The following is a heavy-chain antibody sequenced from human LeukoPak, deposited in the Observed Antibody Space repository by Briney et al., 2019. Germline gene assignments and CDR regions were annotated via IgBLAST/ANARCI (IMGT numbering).Heavy chain of an antibody. V-gene: IGHV3-7*01. J-gene: IGHJ3*02. D-gene: IGHD3-3*01. CDR1: GFTFSSYW. Sequence: GGSLRLSCAASGFTFSSYWMSWVRQAPGKGLEWVANIMKDGSEKYYVDSVKGRFTISRDNAKKSLYLQMNSLRAEDTAVYYCARPKSIFGIIIDAFDIWGQGTMVTVSS. CDR2: IMKDGSEK. CDR3: ARPKSIFGIIIDAFDI.